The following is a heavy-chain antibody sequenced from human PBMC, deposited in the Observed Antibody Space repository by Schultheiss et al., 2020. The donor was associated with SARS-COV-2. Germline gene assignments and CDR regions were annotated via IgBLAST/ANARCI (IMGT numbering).Heavy chain of an antibody. V-gene: IGHV4-39*01. D-gene: IGHD5-18*01. CDR1: GGSISSSSYY. CDR3: ARHRVDTAMVYYYGSDELDY. CDR2: IYYSGST. J-gene: IGHJ4*02. Sequence: SVTLSLTCTVSGGSISSSSYYWGWIRQPPGKGLEWIGSIYYSGSTYYNPSLKSRVTISVDTSKNQFSLKLSSVTAADTAVYYCARHRVDTAMVYYYGSDELDYWGQGTLVTVSS.